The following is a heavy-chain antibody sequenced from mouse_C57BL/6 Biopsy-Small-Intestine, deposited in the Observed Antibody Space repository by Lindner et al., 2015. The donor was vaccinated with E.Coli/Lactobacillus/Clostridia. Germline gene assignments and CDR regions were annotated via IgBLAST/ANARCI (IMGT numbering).Heavy chain of an antibody. CDR2: ILPGSGST. CDR3: ARGGQVMDY. J-gene: IGHJ4*01. CDR1: GYTFTGYW. V-gene: IGHV1-9*01. Sequence: VQLQESGAELMKPGASVKLSCKATGYTFTGYWMEWVKQRPGHGLEWIGEILPGSGSTNVQMRSFKGKATFTADTSSNTAYMQLSSLTIEDSAIYYCARGGQVMDYWGQGTSVTVSS.